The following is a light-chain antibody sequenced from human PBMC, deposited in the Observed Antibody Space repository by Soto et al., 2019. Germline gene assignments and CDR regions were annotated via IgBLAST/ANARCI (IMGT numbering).Light chain of an antibody. CDR2: EVS. J-gene: IGLJ3*02. Sequence: QSALTKPASVSGSPGQSITISCTGTSSDVGDYNYVSWYQHHPGKAPKLMIYEVSNRPSGFSNRFSGSKSDNTASLTISGVQAEDEADYYCCSYTSSSTWVFGEGTKVTVL. CDR3: CSYTSSSTWV. V-gene: IGLV2-14*01. CDR1: SSDVGDYNY.